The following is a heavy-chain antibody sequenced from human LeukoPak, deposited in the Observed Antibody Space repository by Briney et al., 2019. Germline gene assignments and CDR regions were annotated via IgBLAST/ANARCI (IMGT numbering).Heavy chain of an antibody. Sequence: GGSLRLSCAASGFTFSFYTMSWVRQAPGKGLEWVSGLSGSGGSTYYSDSVRGRFTISRDNSRNTLYLQMNSLRAEDAAIYYCARVLYYYASVSYNYYMDVWGKGTTVTISS. CDR3: ARVLYYYASVSYNYYMDV. CDR2: LSGSGGST. D-gene: IGHD3-10*01. CDR1: GFTFSFYT. J-gene: IGHJ6*03. V-gene: IGHV3-23*01.